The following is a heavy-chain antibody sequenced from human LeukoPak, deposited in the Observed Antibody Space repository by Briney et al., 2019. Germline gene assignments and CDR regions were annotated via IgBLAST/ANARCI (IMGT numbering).Heavy chain of an antibody. CDR1: GFTFTSYS. CDR3: ARGPRGFDP. J-gene: IGHJ5*02. CDR2: ISSSTNYI. V-gene: IGHV3-21*01. Sequence: GGSLRLSCAASGFTFTSYSMDWVRQAPGKGLEWVSSISSSTNYIYYADSVKGRFTISRDNAKNSLYLQMNSLRAEDTAVYYCARGPRGFDPWGQGTLVTVSS.